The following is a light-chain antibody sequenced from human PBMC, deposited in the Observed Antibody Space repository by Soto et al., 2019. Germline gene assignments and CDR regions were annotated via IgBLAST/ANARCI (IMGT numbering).Light chain of an antibody. J-gene: IGKJ1*01. CDR3: YQYGSTPPT. Sequence: DIQMTQSPSTLSASVGDRVTITCRASQSISSWLAWYQQKPGKAPKLLIYKASSLESGVPSRFSGSGSGTDFTLTISRLEPEDFVVFYCYQYGSTPPTFGQGTKVDIK. CDR2: KAS. V-gene: IGKV1-5*03. CDR1: QSISSW.